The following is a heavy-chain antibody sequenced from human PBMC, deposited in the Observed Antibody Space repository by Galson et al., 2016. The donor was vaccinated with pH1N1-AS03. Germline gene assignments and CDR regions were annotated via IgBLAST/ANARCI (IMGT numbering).Heavy chain of an antibody. D-gene: IGHD5-24*01. J-gene: IGHJ1*01. CDR1: GFTFNNFA. CDR2: ISGSGVTT. V-gene: IGHV3-23*01. CDR3: VKGDNWDSPSMTFHY. Sequence: SLRLSCAASGFTFNNFAMAWVRQCPGKGLEWVSGISGSGVTTYSADSVKGRFTLSRANVKSTLQLQMSRLTVADTAIYFCVKGDNWDSPSMTFHYWGQGTLVTVSS.